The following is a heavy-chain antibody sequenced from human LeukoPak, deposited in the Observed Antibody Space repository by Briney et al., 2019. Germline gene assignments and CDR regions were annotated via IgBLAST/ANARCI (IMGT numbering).Heavy chain of an antibody. D-gene: IGHD2-15*01. CDR1: GFTFSSYS. CDR3: AKPMGHCSGGSCFCFDC. J-gene: IGHJ4*02. Sequence: GGSLRLSCAASGFTFSSYSMNWVRQAPGKGLEWVSSISSSSSYIYYADSVTGRFTISRDNAKNSLYLQMNSLRAEATAVYYCAKPMGHCSGGSCFCFDCWGQGTLVTVSS. CDR2: ISSSSSYI. V-gene: IGHV3-21*01.